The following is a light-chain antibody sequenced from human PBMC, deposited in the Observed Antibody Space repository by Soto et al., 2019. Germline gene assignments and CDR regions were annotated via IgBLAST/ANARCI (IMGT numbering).Light chain of an antibody. CDR1: SSDVGGYNY. CDR2: DVS. CDR3: SSYTSSTTPI. Sequence: QSVLTQPASVSGSPGQSITISCTGTSSDVGGYNYVSWYQQHPGKAPKLMIYDVSNRPSGVSNRFSGSKSGNTASLTISGLQADDVADYYCSSYTSSTTPIFGTGTKVTVL. J-gene: IGLJ1*01. V-gene: IGLV2-14*01.